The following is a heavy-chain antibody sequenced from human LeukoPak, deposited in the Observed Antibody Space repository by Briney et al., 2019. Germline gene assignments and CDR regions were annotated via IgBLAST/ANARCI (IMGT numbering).Heavy chain of an antibody. D-gene: IGHD2-21*02. CDR2: MNPNSGNT. V-gene: IGHV1-8*01. Sequence: ASVKVSCKASGYTFTSYDINWVRQATGQGLEWMGWMNPNSGNTGYAQKFQGRVTMTRNTSISTAYMELSSLRSEDTAVYYCARGRGRYYCCGDCYFGYWGQGTLVTVSS. CDR1: GYTFTSYD. J-gene: IGHJ4*02. CDR3: ARGRGRYYCCGDCYFGY.